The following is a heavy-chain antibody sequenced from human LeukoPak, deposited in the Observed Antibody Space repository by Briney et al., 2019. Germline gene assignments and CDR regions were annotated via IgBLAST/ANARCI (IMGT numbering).Heavy chain of an antibody. CDR2: IYHSGST. CDR1: GYSISSGYY. D-gene: IGHD6-19*01. V-gene: IGHV4-38-2*02. J-gene: IGHJ2*01. CDR3: ARDWEYSSGWGDFDL. Sequence: SETLSLTCTVSGYSISSGYYWGWIRQPPGKVLEWIGSIYHSGSTYYNPSLKSRVTISVDTSKNQFSLKLSSVTAADTAVYYCARDWEYSSGWGDFDLWGRGTLVTVSS.